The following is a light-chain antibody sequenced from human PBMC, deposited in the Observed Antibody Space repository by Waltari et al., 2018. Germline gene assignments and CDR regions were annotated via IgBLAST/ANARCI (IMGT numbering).Light chain of an antibody. J-gene: IGKJ4*01. CDR2: WGS. Sequence: DIVMTQSPDSLAVSLGERATINCKSSQSVLYSSNNKNYLAWYQQKPGQPPKLLLSWGSNREYGVPDRFSGSGSGTDFTLTISSLQAEDVAVYYCQQHYSTPLTFGGGTKVEIK. CDR1: QSVLYSSNNKNY. CDR3: QQHYSTPLT. V-gene: IGKV4-1*01.